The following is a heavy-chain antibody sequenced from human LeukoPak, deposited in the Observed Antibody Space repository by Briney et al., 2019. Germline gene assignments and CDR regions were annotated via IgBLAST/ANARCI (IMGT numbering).Heavy chain of an antibody. Sequence: SETLSLTCTVSGGSISSYYWSWIRQPPGKGLEWIGYIYYSGSTNYNPSLKSRVTISVDTSKNQFSLKLSSVTAADTAVYYCARAIEHIIKGYYMDVWGKGTTVTVSS. D-gene: IGHD1-14*01. V-gene: IGHV4-59*01. CDR3: ARAIEHIIKGYYMDV. CDR1: GGSISSYY. CDR2: IYYSGST. J-gene: IGHJ6*03.